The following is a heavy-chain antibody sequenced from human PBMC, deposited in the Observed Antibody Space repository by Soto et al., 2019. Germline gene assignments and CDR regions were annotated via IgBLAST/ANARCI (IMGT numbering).Heavy chain of an antibody. V-gene: IGHV1-8*01. CDR3: ARGNDIGRLLEWLPITYYYYGMDV. CDR1: GYTFTSYD. CDR2: MNPNSGNT. Sequence: ASVKVSCKASGYTFTSYDINWVRQATGQGLEWMGWMNPNSGNTGYAQKFQGRVTMTRNTSISTAYMELSSLRSEDTAVYYCARGNDIGRLLEWLPITYYYYGMDVWGQATTVTVSS. J-gene: IGHJ6*02. D-gene: IGHD3-3*01.